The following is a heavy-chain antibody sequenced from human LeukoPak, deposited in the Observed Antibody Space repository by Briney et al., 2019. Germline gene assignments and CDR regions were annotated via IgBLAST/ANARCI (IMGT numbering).Heavy chain of an antibody. J-gene: IGHJ4*02. CDR2: ISSSSGYT. Sequence: PGGSLRLSCAASGFTFSDYYMSWIRQAPGKGLEWVSYISSSSGYTNYADSVKGRFTISRDNAKNSLYLQMNSLRAEDTAVYYCARDRSSRSYYDSSGYAPVDYWGQGTLVTVSS. CDR1: GFTFSDYY. V-gene: IGHV3-11*06. CDR3: ARDRSSRSYYDSSGYAPVDY. D-gene: IGHD3-22*01.